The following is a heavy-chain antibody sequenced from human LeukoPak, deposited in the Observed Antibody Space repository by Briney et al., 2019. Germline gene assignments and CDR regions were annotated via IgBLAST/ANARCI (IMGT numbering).Heavy chain of an antibody. CDR2: IKQYGSEK. CDR3: ARDSSSWYGDESQLNY. D-gene: IGHD6-13*01. V-gene: IGHV3-7*01. CDR1: GFTFTNHW. Sequence: GGSLRLSCAASGFTFTNHWMSWVRKAPGKGLEWVANIKQYGSEKYYVDSVKGRFTASRDNAKNSLYLQMNSLRAEDTAVYYCARDSSSWYGDESQLNYWGQGTLVTVSS. J-gene: IGHJ4*02.